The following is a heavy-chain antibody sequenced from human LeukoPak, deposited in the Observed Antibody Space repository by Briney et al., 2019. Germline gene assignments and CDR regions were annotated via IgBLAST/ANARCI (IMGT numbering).Heavy chain of an antibody. CDR2: FDPEDGET. Sequence: ASVKVSCKASGYTFTSYYMHWVRQAPGQGLEWMGGFDPEDGETIYAQKFQGRVTMTEDTSTDTAYMELSSLRSEDTAVYYCATATTYYYDSSGFLWGQGTLVTVSS. V-gene: IGHV1-24*01. J-gene: IGHJ4*02. CDR1: GYTFTSYY. CDR3: ATATTYYYDSSGFL. D-gene: IGHD3-22*01.